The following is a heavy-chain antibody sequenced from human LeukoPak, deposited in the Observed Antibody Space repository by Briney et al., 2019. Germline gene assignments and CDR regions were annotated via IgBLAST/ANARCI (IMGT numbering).Heavy chain of an antibody. J-gene: IGHJ4*02. CDR1: GGSISSSSYD. V-gene: IGHV4-39*01. D-gene: IGHD1-7*01. CDR2: IYYSGST. CDR3: ARHVVVGTTEDY. Sequence: PSQTLSLTCTVAGGSISSSSYDWGWIRQPPGKGLEWIGSIYYSGSTYYNPSLKSRVTISVDTSKNQFSLKLSSVTAADTAVYYCARHVVVGTTEDYWGQGTLVTVSS.